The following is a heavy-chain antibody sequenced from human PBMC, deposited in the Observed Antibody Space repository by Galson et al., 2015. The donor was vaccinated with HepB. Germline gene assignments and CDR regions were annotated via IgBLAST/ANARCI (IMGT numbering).Heavy chain of an antibody. J-gene: IGHJ1*01. CDR3: TRGLHGSGSFSD. Sequence: SLRLSCAVSGSTFSDYAMHWVRQVPGKGLLWVSRIQRDGVTTKYADTVRGRFATSRDNAKNTLYLQMTSLRAEDTAVYYCTRGLHGSGSFSDWGQGTLVTVSS. CDR1: GSTFSDYA. V-gene: IGHV3-74*01. CDR2: IQRDGVTT. D-gene: IGHD3-10*01.